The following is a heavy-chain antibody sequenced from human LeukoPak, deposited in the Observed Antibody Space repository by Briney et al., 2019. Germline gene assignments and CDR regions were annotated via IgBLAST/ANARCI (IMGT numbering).Heavy chain of an antibody. CDR2: ISNDGDT. Sequence: GGSLRLSCAASGFTVSTYYMSWVRQAPGKGLESVSVISNDGDTYYADSVKGRFTISRDNSKNTVYLQMNSLRAEDTAVYYCAGDKTTGAWYEIDYWGQGTLVTVSS. CDR1: GFTVSTYY. CDR3: AGDKTTGAWYEIDY. V-gene: IGHV3-53*01. D-gene: IGHD6-19*01. J-gene: IGHJ4*02.